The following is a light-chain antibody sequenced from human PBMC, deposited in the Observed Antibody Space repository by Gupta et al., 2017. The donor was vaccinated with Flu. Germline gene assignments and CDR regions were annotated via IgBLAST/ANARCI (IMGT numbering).Light chain of an antibody. J-gene: IGLJ2*01. Sequence: QSALTQPAAVSGSPGQSITISCTGTSSDVGGYNYVSWYQQHPGKAPKLMIYEVSNRPPGVSNRFSGSKSGNTASLTISGLQTGDEADYYCSSYTSSSTHLFGGGTKLTVL. V-gene: IGLV2-14*01. CDR1: SSDVGGYNY. CDR3: SSYTSSSTHL. CDR2: EVS.